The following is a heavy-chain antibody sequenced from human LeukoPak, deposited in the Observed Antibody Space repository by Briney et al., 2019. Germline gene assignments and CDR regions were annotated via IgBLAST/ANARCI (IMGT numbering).Heavy chain of an antibody. J-gene: IGHJ5*02. CDR3: ARADLIDAGPYLIGP. D-gene: IGHD2-2*01. CDR1: GYGFTDYY. V-gene: IGHV1-2*02. CDR2: INTKSGRT. Sequence: ASVKVSCKTSGYGFTDYYIHWVRQAPGQGLEWMGWINTKSGRTSSARKFQGRVTMTRDPSITTVYMDMAWLTSDDTAIYFCARADLIDAGPYLIGPWGQGTLVTVSS.